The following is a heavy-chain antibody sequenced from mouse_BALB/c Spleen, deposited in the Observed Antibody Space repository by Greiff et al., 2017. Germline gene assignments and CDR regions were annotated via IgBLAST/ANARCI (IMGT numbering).Heavy chain of an antibody. CDR1: GYAFSSSW. J-gene: IGHJ2*01. CDR3: ARAGGDGGFFDY. V-gene: IGHV1-82*01. Sequence: VQLQQSGPELVKPGASVKISCKASGYAFSSSWMNWVKQRPGQGLEWIGRIYPGDGDTNYNGKFKGKATLTADKSSSTAYMQLSSLTSVDSAVYFCARAGGDGGFFDYWGQGTTLTVSS. CDR2: IYPGDGDT. D-gene: IGHD3-3*01.